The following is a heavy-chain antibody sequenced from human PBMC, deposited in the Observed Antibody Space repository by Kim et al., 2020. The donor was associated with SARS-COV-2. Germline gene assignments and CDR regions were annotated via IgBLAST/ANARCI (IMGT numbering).Heavy chain of an antibody. V-gene: IGHV3-23*01. J-gene: IGHJ4*01. Sequence: GGSLRLSCAASGFTFSSFAMSWVRQAPGKGLEWVSSLTGSGGTTYYADSVKGRFTISRDNSKNTVYVQMNSPRVDDTAVYFCARGSGYIFGPLWNYFD. CDR3: ARGSGYIFGPLWNYFD. CDR1: GFTFSSFA. D-gene: IGHD3-10*02. CDR2: LTGSGGTT.